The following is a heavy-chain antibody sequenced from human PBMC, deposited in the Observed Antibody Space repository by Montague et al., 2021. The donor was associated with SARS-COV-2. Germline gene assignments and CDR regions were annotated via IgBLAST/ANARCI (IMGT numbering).Heavy chain of an antibody. V-gene: IGHV4-39*07. CDR2: IYYSGST. CDR1: GGSFSTSPYF. D-gene: IGHD6-19*01. CDR3: ARGNRIAVAGTDFDY. Sequence: SETLSLTCAVYGGSFSTSPYFWGWIRQPPGKGLEWIGSIYYSGSTYYNPSLKSRVAISIDTSENQFSLKLSSVTAADTAVYYCARGNRIAVAGTDFDYWGQGTLVTVSS. J-gene: IGHJ4*02.